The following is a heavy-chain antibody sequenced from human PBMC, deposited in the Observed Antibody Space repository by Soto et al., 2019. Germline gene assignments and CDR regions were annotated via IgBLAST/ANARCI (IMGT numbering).Heavy chain of an antibody. CDR2: VTDSGGST. CDR3: AKGRYSSSWYADY. Sequence: TGWSLRLSCAASGFAFISYAMNWVRQAPGKGLEWVSGVTDSGGSTNYADSVKGRFTISRDNSKNTLYLQMDSLRADDTAVYYCAKGRYSSSWYADYWGQGTLVTVSS. V-gene: IGHV3-23*01. CDR1: GFAFISYA. D-gene: IGHD6-13*01. J-gene: IGHJ4*02.